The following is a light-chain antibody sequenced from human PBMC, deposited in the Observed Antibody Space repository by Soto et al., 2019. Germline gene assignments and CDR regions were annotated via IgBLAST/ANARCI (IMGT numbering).Light chain of an antibody. CDR2: DAS. Sequence: PGERATLSCRASQSVSSYLAWYQQKPGQSPRLLIYDASNRATGIPARFSGSGSGTDFTLTISSLEPEDFAVYYCQQRSNWLTFGGGTKVEIK. J-gene: IGKJ4*01. V-gene: IGKV3-11*01. CDR1: QSVSSY. CDR3: QQRSNWLT.